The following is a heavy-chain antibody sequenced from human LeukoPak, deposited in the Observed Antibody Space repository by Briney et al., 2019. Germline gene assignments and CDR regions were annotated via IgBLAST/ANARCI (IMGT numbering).Heavy chain of an antibody. CDR1: GYTFTNYG. D-gene: IGHD2-15*01. CDR3: VRDHCSGGSCPSFDY. CDR2: IGAYNGDT. Sequence: ASVKVSCKPSGYTFTNYGISWVRQAPGQGLEWMGWIGAYNGDTNYAQRLQGRATMTTDTSTSTAYMELRSLRSDDTAVYYCVRDHCSGGSCPSFDYWGQGTLVTVSS. V-gene: IGHV1-18*01. J-gene: IGHJ4*02.